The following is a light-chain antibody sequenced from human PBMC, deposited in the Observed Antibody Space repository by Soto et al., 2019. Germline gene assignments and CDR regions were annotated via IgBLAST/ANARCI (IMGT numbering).Light chain of an antibody. CDR1: QNISNY. V-gene: IGKV1-39*01. J-gene: IGKJ5*01. Sequence: DIQMTQSPSSLSASVRDRVTITCRASQNISNYLNWYQQRPGKAPKLLIYAASRLQSGVPSRFSGSGSGTDFTLTISSLQPEDFATYYCQQSYSTLITFGQGTRLEMK. CDR3: QQSYSTLIT. CDR2: AAS.